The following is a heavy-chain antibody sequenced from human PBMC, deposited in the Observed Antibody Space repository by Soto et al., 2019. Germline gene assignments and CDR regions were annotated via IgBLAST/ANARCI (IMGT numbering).Heavy chain of an antibody. CDR1: GASISSTTYY. Sequence: PSETLSLTCTVSGASISSTTYYWGWIRQPPGQGLEWIGTIYYSGISYYNPSLQSRVTISVDTSKNQFSLKLNFLTAADTARYYCARQRKYYDILTGYHPYYFDYWGHGMLVTVSS. CDR2: IYYSGIS. J-gene: IGHJ4*01. D-gene: IGHD3-9*01. CDR3: ARQRKYYDILTGYHPYYFDY. V-gene: IGHV4-39*01.